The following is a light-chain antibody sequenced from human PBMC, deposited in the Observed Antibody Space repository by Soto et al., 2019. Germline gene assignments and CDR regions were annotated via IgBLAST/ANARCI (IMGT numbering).Light chain of an antibody. J-gene: IGLJ2*01. CDR2: NNN. Sequence: QLVLTQPPSASGTPGQRVTISCSGSSSNIGSNPVHWYQQVPGTAPKLLIHNNNQRPSGVPARFSGSKSGTSASLAISGLQSEHEADYYCAAWDDSLNGVLFGGGTKLTVL. CDR1: SSNIGSNP. CDR3: AAWDDSLNGVL. V-gene: IGLV1-44*01.